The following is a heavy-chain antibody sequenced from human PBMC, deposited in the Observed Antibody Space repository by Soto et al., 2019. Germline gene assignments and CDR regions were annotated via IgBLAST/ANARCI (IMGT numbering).Heavy chain of an antibody. CDR2: MKSKSDGGTT. J-gene: IGHJ6*01. Sequence: EVQLVESGGGLVKPGGSLRLSCAASGSTVSNAYMNWVRQAPGKGLEWVGRMKSKSDGGTTDYAAPVKGRFTISSDDSKSTVYLQMNSLKIEDTAVYYCTTSGVSTRYGMDVWGQGTTVTVSP. V-gene: IGHV3-15*07. D-gene: IGHD4-4*01. CDR1: GSTVSNAY. CDR3: TTSGVSTRYGMDV.